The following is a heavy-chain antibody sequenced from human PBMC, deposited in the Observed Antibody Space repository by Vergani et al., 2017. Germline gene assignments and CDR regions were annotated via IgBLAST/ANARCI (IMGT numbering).Heavy chain of an antibody. J-gene: IGHJ4*02. V-gene: IGHV3-33*01. CDR2: IWYDGSNK. Sequence: QVQLVESGGGVVQPGRSLRLSGAASGFTFSSYGMHWVRQAPGKGLEWVAVIWYDGSNKYYADSVKGRFTISRDNSKNTLYLQMNSLRAEDKAVYYCARDLSGXYCYWGQGTLVTVSS. D-gene: IGHD1-26*01. CDR1: GFTFSSYG. CDR3: ARDLSGXYCY.